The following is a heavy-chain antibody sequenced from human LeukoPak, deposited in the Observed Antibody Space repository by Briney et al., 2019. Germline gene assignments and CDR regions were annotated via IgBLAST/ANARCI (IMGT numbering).Heavy chain of an antibody. Sequence: PSETLSLTCAVYGGSFSGYYWSWIRRPLGKGLEWIGSIYYSGSTYYNPSLKSRVTISVDTSKNQFSLKLSSVTAADTAVYYCASPPRYYYDSSGYYHRAYWGQGTLVTVSS. CDR2: IYYSGST. J-gene: IGHJ4*02. D-gene: IGHD3-22*01. CDR1: GGSFSGYY. CDR3: ASPPRYYYDSSGYYHRAY. V-gene: IGHV4-34*01.